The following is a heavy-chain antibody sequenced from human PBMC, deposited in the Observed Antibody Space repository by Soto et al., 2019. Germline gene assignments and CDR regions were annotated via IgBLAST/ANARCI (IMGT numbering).Heavy chain of an antibody. CDR1: GFSLSTSGVA. V-gene: IGHV2-5*02. J-gene: IGHJ5*02. D-gene: IGHD3-10*01. CDR2: IYWDDDK. CDR3: AHRRGYYGSGSYSGMFWFDP. Sequence: QITLKESGPTLVKPTQTLTLTCTFSGFSLSTSGVAVGWIRQPPGKALEWLALIYWDDDKRYSPSLKSRLTITKDTSKNHEVLTMTNMDPVDTATYYCAHRRGYYGSGSYSGMFWFDPWGQGTLVTVSS.